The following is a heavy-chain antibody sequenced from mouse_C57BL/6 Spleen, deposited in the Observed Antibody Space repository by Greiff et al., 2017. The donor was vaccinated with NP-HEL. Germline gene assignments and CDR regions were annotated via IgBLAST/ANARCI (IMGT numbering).Heavy chain of an antibody. V-gene: IGHV14-4*01. D-gene: IGHD4-1*01. Sequence: VQLQQSGAELVRPGASVKLSCTASGFNIKDDYMHWVKQRPEQGLEWIGWIDPENGDTEYASNFQGKATITADTSSNTAYLQLSSLTSEDTAVCYCTTFDWDKAYWGQGTLVTVSA. CDR3: TTFDWDKAY. CDR1: GFNIKDDY. CDR2: IDPENGDT. J-gene: IGHJ3*01.